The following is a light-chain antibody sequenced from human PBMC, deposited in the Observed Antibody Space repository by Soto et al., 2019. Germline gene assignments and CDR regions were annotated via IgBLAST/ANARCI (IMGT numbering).Light chain of an antibody. V-gene: IGKV3-15*01. Sequence: EIVLTPSPGTLSLSPVEKATLSCRASQSISNNFAWFQQKPGQVPRLLIYGASNRATGVSARFSGSGSGTEFTLTITSLQSEDFAVYYCQQYNNWPPLTFGGGTKVDIK. CDR1: QSISNN. CDR2: GAS. J-gene: IGKJ4*01. CDR3: QQYNNWPPLT.